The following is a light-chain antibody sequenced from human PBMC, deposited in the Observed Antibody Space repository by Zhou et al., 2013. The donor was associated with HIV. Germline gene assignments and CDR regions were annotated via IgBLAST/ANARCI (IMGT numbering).Light chain of an antibody. V-gene: IGKV1-12*01. J-gene: IGKJ3*01. Sequence: DIQMTQSPSTLSASVGDRVTITCRASQSVIDYLAWHQQKPGKAPKVLIYAASSLQSGVPSRFSGSGSGTDFTLTISDLQPEDVATYYCQQAYIFPRTFGPGTKVDIK. CDR2: AAS. CDR1: QSVIDY. CDR3: QQAYIFPRT.